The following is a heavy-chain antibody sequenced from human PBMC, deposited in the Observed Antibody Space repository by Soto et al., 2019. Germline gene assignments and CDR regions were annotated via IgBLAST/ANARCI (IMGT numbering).Heavy chain of an antibody. Sequence: EVQLLESGGGLVQPGGSLRLSCAASGFTFSSYAMSWVRQAPGKGLEWVSAISGSGGSTYYADSVKGRFTISRDNSKNTLYLQMNSLRAEDTAVYYCANRRQRAKETYYDYYMDVWGKGTTVTVSS. J-gene: IGHJ6*03. CDR1: GFTFSSYA. CDR2: ISGSGGST. CDR3: ANRRQRAKETYYDYYMDV. V-gene: IGHV3-23*01.